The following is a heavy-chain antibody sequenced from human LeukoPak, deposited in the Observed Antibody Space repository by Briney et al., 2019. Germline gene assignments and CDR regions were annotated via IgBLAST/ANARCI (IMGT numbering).Heavy chain of an antibody. Sequence: SETLSLTCAVYGGSFSGYYWTWIRQTPGKGLEWIGEMSPSGSTNYNPSLKSRVTISVDTSENQFSLKLSSVTAADTAVYYCARGRQDVTMIVVVMTAVSYYLDVWGKGTTVTVS. J-gene: IGHJ6*03. CDR1: GGSFSGYY. D-gene: IGHD3-22*01. V-gene: IGHV4-34*01. CDR3: ARGRQDVTMIVVVMTAVSYYLDV. CDR2: MSPSGST.